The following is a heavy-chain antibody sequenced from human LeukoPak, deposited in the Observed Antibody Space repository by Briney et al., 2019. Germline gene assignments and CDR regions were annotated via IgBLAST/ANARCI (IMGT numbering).Heavy chain of an antibody. CDR2: ISSSSSYT. J-gene: IGHJ4*02. V-gene: IGHV3-11*05. CDR1: GFTFSSYA. D-gene: IGHD3-10*01. CDR3: ARESDYYGSGSYLRV. Sequence: GGSLRLSCAASGFTFSSYAMSWVRQAPGKVLEWVSYISSSSSYTNYADSVKGRFTISRDNGKNSLYLQMNSLRAEDTAVYYCARESDYYGSGSYLRVWGQGTLVTVSS.